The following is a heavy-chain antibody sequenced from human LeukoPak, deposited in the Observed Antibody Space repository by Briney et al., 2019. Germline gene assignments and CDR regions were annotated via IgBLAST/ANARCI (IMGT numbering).Heavy chain of an antibody. CDR2: ISWNSGSI. Sequence: PGGPLRLSCAASGFTFDDYAMHWVRQAPGKGLEWVSGISWNSGSIGYADSVKGRFTISRDNAKNSLYLQMNSLRAEDTALYYCAKDTMGGMIVVVHTLDYWGQGTLVTVSS. J-gene: IGHJ4*02. CDR3: AKDTMGGMIVVVHTLDY. V-gene: IGHV3-9*01. D-gene: IGHD3-22*01. CDR1: GFTFDDYA.